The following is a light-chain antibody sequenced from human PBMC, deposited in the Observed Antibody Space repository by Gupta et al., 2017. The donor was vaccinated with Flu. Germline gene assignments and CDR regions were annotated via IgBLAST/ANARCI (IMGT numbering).Light chain of an antibody. CDR2: AAS. CDR3: QQSDSNPPHT. CDR1: QSIRSY. Sequence: SSLYASVGDRVTITCRASQSIRSYLNWYKQKPGKAPKLLIYAASSWQSGVPSRFSGSGFGTDFTLTISSRQQEDFASYYCQQSDSNPPHTFGQGTKMEIK. J-gene: IGKJ2*01. V-gene: IGKV1-39*01.